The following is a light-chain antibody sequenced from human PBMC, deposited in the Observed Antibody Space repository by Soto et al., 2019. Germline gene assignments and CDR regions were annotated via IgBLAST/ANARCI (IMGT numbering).Light chain of an antibody. J-gene: IGLJ2*01. CDR2: EVT. CDR1: SSDFGATNY. CDR3: TSYSGSYADVV. Sequence: QSALTQPPSASGSPGQSVTISCTGASSDFGATNYVSWYQQHPGKAPKLVIFEVTKRPSGVPDRFSGSKSGNTASLTVSGRQDEDEAHYYCTSYSGSYADVVFGGGTKLTVL. V-gene: IGLV2-8*01.